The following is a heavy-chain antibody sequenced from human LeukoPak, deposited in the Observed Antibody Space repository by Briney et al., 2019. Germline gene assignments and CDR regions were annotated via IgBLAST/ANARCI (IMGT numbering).Heavy chain of an antibody. Sequence: SETLSLTCTVSGGSISSYYWSWIRQPAGKGLEWIGYIYYSGSTNYNPSLKSRVTISVDTSKNHFSLKLSSVTAADTAVYYCARSSSWYIYYFDYWGQGTLVTVSS. CDR1: GGSISSYY. D-gene: IGHD6-13*01. V-gene: IGHV4-59*01. J-gene: IGHJ4*02. CDR3: ARSSSWYIYYFDY. CDR2: IYYSGST.